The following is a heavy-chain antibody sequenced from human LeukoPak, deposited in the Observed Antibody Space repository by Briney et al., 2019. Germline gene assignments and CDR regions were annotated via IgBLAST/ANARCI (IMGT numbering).Heavy chain of an antibody. CDR1: GFTFSSYG. D-gene: IGHD3-22*01. Sequence: GGSLRLSCAPPGFTFSSYGMHWVRQAPGKGLEWVAVIWYDGSYKYYADSVKGRFTISRDNSKNTLYLQMNSLRAEDTAVYYCARDRRGYDSSGYYDYWGQGTLVTVSS. J-gene: IGHJ4*02. V-gene: IGHV3-33*01. CDR2: IWYDGSYK. CDR3: ARDRRGYDSSGYYDY.